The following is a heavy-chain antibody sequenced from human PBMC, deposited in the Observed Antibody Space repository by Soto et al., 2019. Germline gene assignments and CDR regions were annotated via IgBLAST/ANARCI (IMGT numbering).Heavy chain of an antibody. CDR3: AKDAIIAAAGKIDY. J-gene: IGHJ4*02. CDR2: ISYDGSNK. D-gene: IGHD6-13*01. CDR1: GFTFSSYG. Sequence: GGSLRLSCAAAGFTFSSYGMHWVRQAPGKGLEWVAVISYDGSNKYYADSVKGRFTISRDNSKNTLHLQMNSLRAEDTAVYYCAKDAIIAAAGKIDYWGQGTLVTVS. V-gene: IGHV3-30*18.